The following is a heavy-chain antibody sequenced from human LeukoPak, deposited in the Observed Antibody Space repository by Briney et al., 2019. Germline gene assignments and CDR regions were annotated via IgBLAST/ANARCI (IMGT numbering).Heavy chain of an antibody. CDR3: ARVTSSMVRAFDP. CDR2: IYWNDGCK. V-gene: IGHV3-20*04. J-gene: IGHJ5*02. Sequence: GGSLRLSCAAPGLTFDDYAMTWVRQAPGKRLEWVSGIYWNDGCKCYGDSVRGRLTMSRDNAKRSLYLQMNSMGAVDTALYYCARVTSSMVRAFDPWGQGTLVTVSS. D-gene: IGHD3-10*01. CDR1: GLTFDDYA.